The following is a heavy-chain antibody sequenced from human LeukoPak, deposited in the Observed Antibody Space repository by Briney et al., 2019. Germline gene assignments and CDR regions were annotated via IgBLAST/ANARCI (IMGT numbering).Heavy chain of an antibody. J-gene: IGHJ6*02. Sequence: SETLSLTCTVSGGSISSDAYYWSWIRQPPGKGLEWIAYIYHRGSTYYNPSLKSRVTISVDTSKNQFSLKLSSVTAADTAVYYCARGLVVPAGAAYYYYGMDVWGQGTTVTVSS. CDR2: IYHRGST. V-gene: IGHV4-30-4*01. CDR3: ARGLVVPAGAAYYYYGMDV. D-gene: IGHD2-2*01. CDR1: GGSISSDAYY.